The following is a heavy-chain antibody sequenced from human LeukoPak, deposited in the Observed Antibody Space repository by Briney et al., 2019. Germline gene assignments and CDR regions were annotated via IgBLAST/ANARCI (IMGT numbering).Heavy chain of an antibody. J-gene: IGHJ4*02. V-gene: IGHV3-48*03. Sequence: PGGSLRLSCAASGFTFSSYEMKWVRQAPGKGLEWVSYISGSGSTIYYADSVKGRFTISRDNAKNSVYLQMNSLRAEDTAVYYCAREGRYFFDYWGQGTLVTVSS. D-gene: IGHD3-9*01. CDR1: GFTFSSYE. CDR2: ISGSGSTI. CDR3: AREGRYFFDY.